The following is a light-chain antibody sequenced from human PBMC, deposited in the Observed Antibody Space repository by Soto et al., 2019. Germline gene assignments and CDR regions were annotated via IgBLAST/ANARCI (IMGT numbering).Light chain of an antibody. V-gene: IGKV1-13*02. CDR2: DAS. CDR3: QQFDSYPRT. CDR1: QGISSA. J-gene: IGKJ1*01. Sequence: AIQLNQSPSSLSASVGDRVTITCRASQGISSALAWYQQKPRKTPQLLIFDASSLASGVPSRFSGRGSGTEFTLTSSSLQPEEFANYHCQQFDSYPRTFGQGTKVEIK.